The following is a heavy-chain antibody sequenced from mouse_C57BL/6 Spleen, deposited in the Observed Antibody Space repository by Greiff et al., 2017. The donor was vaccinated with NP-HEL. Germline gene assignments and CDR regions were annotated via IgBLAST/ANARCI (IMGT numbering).Heavy chain of an antibody. CDR1: GYSITSGYY. CDR3: ARDEKNCDVRY. J-gene: IGHJ2*01. V-gene: IGHV3-6*01. CDR2: ISYDGSN. D-gene: IGHD4-1*01. Sequence: EVKVEESGPGLVKPSQSLSLTCSVTGYSITSGYYWNWIRQFPGNKLEWMGYISYDGSNNYNPSLKNRISITRDTSKNQFFLKVNSVTTEDTATYYCARDEKNCDVRYWGQGTTLTVSS.